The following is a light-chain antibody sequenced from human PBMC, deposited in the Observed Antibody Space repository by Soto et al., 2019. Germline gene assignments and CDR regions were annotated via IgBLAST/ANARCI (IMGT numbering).Light chain of an antibody. Sequence: VLRQSPATLSVSPEDRATLSCRASQDIGSAVAWYHQRSGQAPRLLIFDASIRVPTTPARFSGSVSGTEFTLTISSLESEDFAVYFCQQYGDRPRTFGQGTKVDIK. CDR3: QQYGDRPRT. V-gene: IGKV3-15*01. CDR1: QDIGSA. CDR2: DAS. J-gene: IGKJ1*01.